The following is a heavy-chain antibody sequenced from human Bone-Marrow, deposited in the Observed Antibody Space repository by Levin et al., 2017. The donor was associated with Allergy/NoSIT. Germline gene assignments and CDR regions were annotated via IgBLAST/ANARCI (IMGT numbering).Heavy chain of an antibody. CDR1: GYTFIDYY. Sequence: GGSLRLSCKTSGYTFIDYYIYWVRQAPGQGLEWMGWINPNNGGTNYAQKFQGRVTMTRNTSISTVYLELSRMTSEDTAIYYCAIGEAGNFGGYWGQGTLLTVAS. V-gene: IGHV1-2*02. CDR3: AIGEAGNFGGY. D-gene: IGHD6-19*01. J-gene: IGHJ4*02. CDR2: INPNNGGT.